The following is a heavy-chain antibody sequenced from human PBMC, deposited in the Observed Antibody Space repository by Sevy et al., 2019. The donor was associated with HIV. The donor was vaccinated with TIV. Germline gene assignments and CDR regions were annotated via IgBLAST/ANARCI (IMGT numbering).Heavy chain of an antibody. D-gene: IGHD3-10*01. Sequence: GGSLRLSCAASGFTFSSYTMNWVRQAPGKGLDWVSSISTTSTYVYYADSVKGRFTISRDNAKNSLYLQVSSLRAEDTAVYYCARDSGEGYYAMDVWGPGTTVTVSS. CDR3: ARDSGEGYYAMDV. CDR1: GFTFSSYT. J-gene: IGHJ6*02. V-gene: IGHV3-21*01. CDR2: ISTTSTYV.